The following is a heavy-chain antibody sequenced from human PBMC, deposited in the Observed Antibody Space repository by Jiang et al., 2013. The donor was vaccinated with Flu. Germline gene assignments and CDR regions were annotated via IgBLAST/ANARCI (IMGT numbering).Heavy chain of an antibody. D-gene: IGHD4-23*01. Sequence: SAISGSGGSTYYADSVKGRFTISRDNSKNTLYLQMNSLRAEDTAVYYCAKAPGNYYFDYWGQGTLVTVSS. V-gene: IGHV3-23*01. CDR2: ISGSGGST. J-gene: IGHJ4*02. CDR3: AKAPGNYYFDY.